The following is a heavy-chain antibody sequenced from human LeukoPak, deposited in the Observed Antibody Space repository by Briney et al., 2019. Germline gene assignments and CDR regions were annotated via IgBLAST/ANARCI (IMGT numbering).Heavy chain of an antibody. V-gene: IGHV4-38-2*01. D-gene: IGHD6-19*01. CDR1: GYSISSGYY. CDR2: IYHSGST. Sequence: PSETLSLTCAVSGYSISSGYYWGWIRQPPGKGLEWIESIYHSGSTYYNPSLKSRVTISVVTSKNQFSLKLSSVTAADTAVYYCARVGSGWYSYYFDYWGQGTLVTVSS. CDR3: ARVGSGWYSYYFDY. J-gene: IGHJ4*02.